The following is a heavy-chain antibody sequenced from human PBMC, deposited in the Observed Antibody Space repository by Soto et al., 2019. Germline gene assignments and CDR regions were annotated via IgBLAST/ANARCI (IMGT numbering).Heavy chain of an antibody. Sequence: GGSLRLSCAASGFTFSSYAMSWVRQAPGKGLQWVSAISGSGGGTYYADSVKGRFTISRDNSKNTLYLQMNSLRAEDTAVYYCARHVDCTNGVCHPWFDPWGQGTLVTVSS. V-gene: IGHV3-23*01. CDR2: ISGSGGGT. CDR1: GFTFSSYA. CDR3: ARHVDCTNGVCHPWFDP. D-gene: IGHD2-8*01. J-gene: IGHJ5*02.